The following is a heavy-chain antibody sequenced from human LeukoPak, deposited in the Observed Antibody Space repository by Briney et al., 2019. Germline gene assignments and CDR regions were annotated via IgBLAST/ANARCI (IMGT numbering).Heavy chain of an antibody. J-gene: IGHJ5*01. V-gene: IGHV4-39*01. CDR1: GASVTATNYY. CDR3: ARNLRGLPSDS. D-gene: IGHD4-17*01. CDR2: VSYNDIT. Sequence: PSETLSLTCTVSGASVTATNYYWAWIRQPPGKGLVWLGTVSYNDITYYNPSLLGRVAVSRGTSKTRLSLDLTSVTTEDTAVYFCARNLRGLPSDSWGRGILVTATS.